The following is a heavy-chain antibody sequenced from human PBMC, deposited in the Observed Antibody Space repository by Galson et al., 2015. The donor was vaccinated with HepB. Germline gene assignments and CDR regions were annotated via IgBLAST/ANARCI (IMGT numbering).Heavy chain of an antibody. J-gene: IGHJ3*01. D-gene: IGHD4-17*01. CDR1: GYSFTSYD. V-gene: IGHV1-8*01. CDR2: MSPTSGDT. Sequence: SVKVSCKASGYSFTSYDIHWVRQVTGQGLEWMGWMSPTSGDTGYAQKFQGRVTTSRDTSMHTAFMEMRSLTTEDTAVYYCAKGDGDYPGSFDFWGQGTMVLVCS. CDR3: AKGDGDYPGSFDF.